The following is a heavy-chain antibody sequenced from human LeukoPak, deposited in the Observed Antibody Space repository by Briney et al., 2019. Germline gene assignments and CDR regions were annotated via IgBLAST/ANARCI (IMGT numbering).Heavy chain of an antibody. J-gene: IGHJ5*02. CDR1: GYSFTSYW. V-gene: IGHV5-51*01. D-gene: IGHD2-15*01. CDR2: IYPGDSDT. CDR3: ASSLPPSYCSGGSCGFDP. Sequence: GESLKISCKGSGYSFTSYWIGWVRQMPGKGLEWMGIIYPGDSDTRYSPSFQGQVAISADKSIGTAYLQWSSLKASDTAMYYCASSLPPSYCSGGSCGFDPWGQGTLVTVSS.